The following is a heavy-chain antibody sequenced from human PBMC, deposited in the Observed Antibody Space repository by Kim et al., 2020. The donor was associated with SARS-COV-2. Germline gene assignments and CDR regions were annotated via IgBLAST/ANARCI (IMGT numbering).Heavy chain of an antibody. D-gene: IGHD3-22*01. CDR1: GFTFSSYA. Sequence: GGSLRLSCAASGFTFSSYAMSWVRQAPGKGLEWVSAISGSGGSTYYADSVKGRFTISRDNSKNTLYLQMNSLRAEDTAVYYCAKDYYDSSGYYRPGPLDYWGQGTLVTVSS. V-gene: IGHV3-23*01. J-gene: IGHJ4*02. CDR3: AKDYYDSSGYYRPGPLDY. CDR2: ISGSGGST.